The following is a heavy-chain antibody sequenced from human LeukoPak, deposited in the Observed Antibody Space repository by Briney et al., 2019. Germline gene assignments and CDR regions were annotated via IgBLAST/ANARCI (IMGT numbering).Heavy chain of an antibody. Sequence: LRLSCAASGFTFSSYAMSWIRQPPGKGLEWIGYIYHSGSTYYNPSLKSRVTISVDRSKNQFSLKLSSVTAADTAVYYCARNMVRGHYGMDVWGQGTTVTVSS. CDR2: IYHSGST. CDR3: ARNMVRGHYGMDV. D-gene: IGHD3-10*01. CDR1: GFTFSSYA. V-gene: IGHV4-30-2*01. J-gene: IGHJ6*02.